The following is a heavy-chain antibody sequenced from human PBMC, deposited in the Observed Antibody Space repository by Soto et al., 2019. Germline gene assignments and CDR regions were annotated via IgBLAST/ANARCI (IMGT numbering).Heavy chain of an antibody. Sequence: GASVKVSCKASGGTFSSYAISWVRQAPGQGLEWMGGIIPIFGTANYAQKFQGRVTITADESTSTAYMELSSLRSEDTAVYYCAVDLYDYIWGSYRLDAFDIWGQGTMVTVSS. D-gene: IGHD3-16*02. CDR2: IIPIFGTA. CDR3: AVDLYDYIWGSYRLDAFDI. V-gene: IGHV1-69*13. CDR1: GGTFSSYA. J-gene: IGHJ3*02.